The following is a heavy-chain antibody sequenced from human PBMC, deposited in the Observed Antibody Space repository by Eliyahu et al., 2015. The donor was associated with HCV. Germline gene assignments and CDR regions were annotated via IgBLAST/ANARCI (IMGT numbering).Heavy chain of an antibody. Sequence: GKGLEWVSVIYSGGSTYYADSVKGRFTISRDNSKNTLYLQMNSLRAEDTAVYYCARGFQEYYYGSGSYSYYFDYWGQGTLVTVSS. CDR2: IYSGGST. J-gene: IGHJ4*02. CDR3: ARGFQEYYYGSGSYSYYFDY. V-gene: IGHV3-53*01. D-gene: IGHD3-10*01.